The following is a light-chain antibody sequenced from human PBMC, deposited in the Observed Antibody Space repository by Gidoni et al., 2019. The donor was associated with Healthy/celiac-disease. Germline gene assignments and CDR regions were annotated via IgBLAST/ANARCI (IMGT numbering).Light chain of an antibody. CDR3: MQALQTTWT. Sequence: DIVMPQSPLSLLVTPGEPTSISCRSSQSRLHSNGYNYVDWYLQKPGQSPQLLIYLGSNRASGVPDRFSGSGSGTDFTLKISRVEAEDVGVYYCMQALQTTWTFGQGTKVEIK. CDR1: QSRLHSNGYNY. CDR2: LGS. J-gene: IGKJ1*01. V-gene: IGKV2-28*01.